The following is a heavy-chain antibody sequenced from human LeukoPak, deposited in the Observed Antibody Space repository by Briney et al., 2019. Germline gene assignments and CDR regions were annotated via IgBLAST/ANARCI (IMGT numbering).Heavy chain of an antibody. D-gene: IGHD6-6*01. J-gene: IGHJ4*02. Sequence: SETLSLTCTVSGGTMSNYYWSRIRQPPGKGLECIGHIYYSGSTNYKPSLKSRVTISLDASKNQFSLKLSSVTAADTAVYYCARLSIASRVRIFDYWGQGTLVTVSS. CDR1: GGTMSNYY. V-gene: IGHV4-59*08. CDR3: ARLSIASRVRIFDY. CDR2: IYYSGST.